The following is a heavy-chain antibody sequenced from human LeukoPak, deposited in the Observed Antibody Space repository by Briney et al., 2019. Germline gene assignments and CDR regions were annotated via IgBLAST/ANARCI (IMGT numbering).Heavy chain of an antibody. CDR3: AKGAGGFSYYNWFDP. CDR1: GGSISSSPYY. CDR2: IYYSGTT. V-gene: IGHV4-39*07. J-gene: IGHJ5*02. Sequence: SETLSLTCTVSGGSISSSPYYWGWIRRPPGKGLEWIGSIYYSGTTHYNPSLESRVTISVDTSKNQFSLKLASVTAADTAIYYCAKGAGGFSYYNWFDPWGQGTLVTVSS. D-gene: IGHD5-18*01.